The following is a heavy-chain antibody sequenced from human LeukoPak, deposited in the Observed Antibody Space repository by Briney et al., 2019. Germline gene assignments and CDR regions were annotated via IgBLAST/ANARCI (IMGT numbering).Heavy chain of an antibody. CDR3: ARVVPAPDPYGVYFLRAHWFDP. CDR1: GGTFSSYA. J-gene: IGHJ5*02. V-gene: IGHV1-69*01. CDR2: IIPMFGTA. D-gene: IGHD2-2*01. Sequence: GASVRVSCRASGGTFSSYAISGVRQAPGQGLEGMGGIIPMFGTANYAQKFQGRVTITADESTSTAYMELRSLRSEDTAVYYCARVVPAPDPYGVYFLRAHWFDPWGQGTLVTVSS.